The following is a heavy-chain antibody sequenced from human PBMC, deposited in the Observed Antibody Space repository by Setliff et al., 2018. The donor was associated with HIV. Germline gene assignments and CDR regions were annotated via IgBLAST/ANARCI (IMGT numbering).Heavy chain of an antibody. Sequence: LSLTCTVSGGSVNSTNYYWGWIRQPPGKGLEWIGSIYYSGSTYYNPSLKSRVTISVDTSKNQFSLKLRSVTAADTAVYYCARETFEYYFVDSGYYPDWWGQGTLVTVSS. D-gene: IGHD3-22*01. V-gene: IGHV4-39*02. CDR2: IYYSGST. J-gene: IGHJ4*02. CDR3: ARETFEYYFVDSGYYPDW. CDR1: GGSVNSTNYY.